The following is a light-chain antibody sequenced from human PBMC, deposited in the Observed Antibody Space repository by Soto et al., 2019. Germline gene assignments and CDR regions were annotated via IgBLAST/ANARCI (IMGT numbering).Light chain of an antibody. V-gene: IGLV2-14*03. CDR3: SSYTSSSTLGV. CDR1: SSDVGAFNY. J-gene: IGLJ3*02. CDR2: DVS. Sequence: QSALTQPASVSGSPGQAITISCSGTSSDVGAFNYVSWYQQHPGKAPKLMIYDVSNRPSGVSNRFSGSKSGNTASLTISGLRAEDEADYYCSSYTSSSTLGVFGGGTQLTVL.